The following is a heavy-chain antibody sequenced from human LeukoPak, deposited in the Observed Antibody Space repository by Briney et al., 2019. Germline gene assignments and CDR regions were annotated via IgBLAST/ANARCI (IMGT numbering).Heavy chain of an antibody. J-gene: IGHJ4*02. CDR1: RSE. CDR2: INAENGDT. CDR3: ARDQYNVIDS. D-gene: IGHD1-14*01. V-gene: IGHV1-3*01. Sequence: ASVKLSCKTSRSEIHWVRQAPGQRLEWMGRINAENGDTKYSQKFQGRVTITRDTFASTSYMELSSLRSEDTAVYYCARDQYNVIDSWGQGTLVTVSS.